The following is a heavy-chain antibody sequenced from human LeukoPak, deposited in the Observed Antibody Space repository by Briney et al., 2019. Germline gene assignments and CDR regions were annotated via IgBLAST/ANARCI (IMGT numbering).Heavy chain of an antibody. J-gene: IGHJ4*02. V-gene: IGHV3-21*01. CDR2: ISRSSTYI. CDR3: ARGTLRTLYYFDS. CDR1: GFTFSDYS. D-gene: IGHD1-7*01. Sequence: GGSLRLSCAASGFTFSDYSMSWVRQAPGKGLEWVSSISRSSTYIYYADSVKGRFTMSRDNAKNSLYLQMNSLSAEDTAIYYCARGTLRTLYYFDSWGQGTLVTVSS.